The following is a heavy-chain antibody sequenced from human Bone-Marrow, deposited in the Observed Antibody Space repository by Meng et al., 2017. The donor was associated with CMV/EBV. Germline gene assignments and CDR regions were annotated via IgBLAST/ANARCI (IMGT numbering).Heavy chain of an antibody. CDR3: ALDCSSTSCWGY. D-gene: IGHD2-2*01. CDR1: GYTFTSYY. CDR2: INPSGGST. Sequence: ASVKVSCKASGYTFTSYYMHWVRQAPGQGIEWMGIINPSGGSTSYAQKFQGRVTMTRDTSTSTVYVELSSLRSEDTAVYYCALDCSSTSCWGYWGQGTLVTVSS. V-gene: IGHV1-46*01. J-gene: IGHJ4*02.